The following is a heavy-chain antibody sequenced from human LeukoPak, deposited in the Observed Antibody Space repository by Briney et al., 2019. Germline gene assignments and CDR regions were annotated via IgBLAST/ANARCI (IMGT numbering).Heavy chain of an antibody. V-gene: IGHV3-30*03. CDR3: ARDHHGDGKFDY. D-gene: IGHD4-17*01. Sequence: PGGSLRLSCAASGFTFSSYSMNWVRQAPGKGLEWVAVISYDGSNKYYADSVKGRFTISRDNSKNTLYLQMNSLRAEDTAVYYCARDHHGDGKFDYWGQGTLVTVSS. CDR1: GFTFSSYS. CDR2: ISYDGSNK. J-gene: IGHJ4*02.